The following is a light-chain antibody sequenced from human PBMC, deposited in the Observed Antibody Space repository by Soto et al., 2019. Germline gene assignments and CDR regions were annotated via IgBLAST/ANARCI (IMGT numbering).Light chain of an antibody. Sequence: TASSSALSAYVCDTVPINCRASQGISSYLGWYQQKPGKAPNLLIYDASTLHSGVPSRFSGGGSGTDFTLPLSRLQAEDFASSYCQQVNDYPSTFAGGTNVDTK. J-gene: IGKJ4*01. V-gene: IGKV1-9*01. CDR3: QQVNDYPST. CDR2: DAS. CDR1: QGISSY.